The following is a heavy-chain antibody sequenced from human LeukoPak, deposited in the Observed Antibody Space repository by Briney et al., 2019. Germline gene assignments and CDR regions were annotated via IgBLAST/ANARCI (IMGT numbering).Heavy chain of an antibody. CDR3: ARVVNYGDYVGGYYFDY. D-gene: IGHD4-17*01. V-gene: IGHV3-11*01. Sequence: TGGSLRLSCAASGFTFSDYYMSWIRQAPGKGLEWVSYISSSGSTIYYADSVKGRFTISRDNAKNSLYLQMISLRAEDTAVYYCARVVNYGDYVGGYYFDYWGQGTLVTVSS. CDR1: GFTFSDYY. CDR2: ISSSGSTI. J-gene: IGHJ4*02.